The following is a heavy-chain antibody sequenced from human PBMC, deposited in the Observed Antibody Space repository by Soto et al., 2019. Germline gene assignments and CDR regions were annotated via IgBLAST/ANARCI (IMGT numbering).Heavy chain of an antibody. CDR3: ARGPMTTVTTWGDWYFDL. CDR2: IWYDGTNK. CDR1: GFTFSSYG. Sequence: QVQLVESGGGVVQPGRSLRLSCATSGFTFSSYGMHWVRQGPGKGLEWVAVIWYDGTNKYYADSVNGRFTISRDDSKNKLYEKMNSLRAEDTAVYYCARGPMTTVTTWGDWYFDLWGRGTLVTVSS. J-gene: IGHJ2*01. D-gene: IGHD4-17*01. V-gene: IGHV3-33*01.